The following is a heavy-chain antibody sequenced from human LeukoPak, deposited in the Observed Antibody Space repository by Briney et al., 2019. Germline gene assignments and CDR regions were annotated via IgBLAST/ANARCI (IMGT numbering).Heavy chain of an antibody. D-gene: IGHD1-26*01. CDR3: ARSNSGSYLFDY. CDR1: GFTFSSYE. V-gene: IGHV3-48*03. Sequence: PGGSLRLSCAASGFTFSSYEMNWVRQAPGKGLEWVSYISSSGSTIYYAGSVKGRFTISRDNAKNSLYLQMNSLRAEDTAVYYCARSNSGSYLFDYWGQGTLVTVSS. J-gene: IGHJ4*02. CDR2: ISSSGSTI.